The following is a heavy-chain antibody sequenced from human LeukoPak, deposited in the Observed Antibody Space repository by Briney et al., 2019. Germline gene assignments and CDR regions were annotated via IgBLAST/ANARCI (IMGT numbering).Heavy chain of an antibody. CDR1: GYTFTSYA. D-gene: IGHD6-13*01. Sequence: ASVKVSCKASGYTFTSYAMHWVRQAPGQRLEWMGWINAGNGNTKYSQKFQGRVTITRDTSASTAYMELSSLRSEDTAVYYCARDQGQYSSSWNSRDYYYGMDVWGKGTTVTVSS. V-gene: IGHV1-3*01. CDR3: ARDQGQYSSSWNSRDYYYGMDV. CDR2: INAGNGNT. J-gene: IGHJ6*04.